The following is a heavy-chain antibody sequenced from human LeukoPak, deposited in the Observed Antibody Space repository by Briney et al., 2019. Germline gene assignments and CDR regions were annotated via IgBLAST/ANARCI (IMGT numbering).Heavy chain of an antibody. CDR2: IIPIFDIT. CDR1: GGTFSSYA. CDR3: ASRSGRGYCTSTSCYDC. V-gene: IGHV1-69*04. Sequence: GASVKVSCKASGGTFSSYAISWVRQAPGQGLEWMGRIIPIFDITNFAQKFQGRVTITADKSTSTAYMELSSLRSEDTAVYYCASRSGRGYCTSTSCYDCWGQGTLVTVSS. J-gene: IGHJ4*02. D-gene: IGHD2-2*01.